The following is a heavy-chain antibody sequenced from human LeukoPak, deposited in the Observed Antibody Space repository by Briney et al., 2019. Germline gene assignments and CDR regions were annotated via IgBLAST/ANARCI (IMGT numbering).Heavy chain of an antibody. Sequence: ASVKVSRKASGYTFNRYGISWVRQAPGQGLEWMGWISAYNGNTKYSQKVQGRFTMTTDTSTSTANMELRSLRSDDTAVYYCARDHSSSCQLLDYWGQGTLVTISS. CDR3: ARDHSSSCQLLDY. CDR2: ISAYNGNT. D-gene: IGHD6-13*01. V-gene: IGHV1-18*01. CDR1: GYTFNRYG. J-gene: IGHJ4*02.